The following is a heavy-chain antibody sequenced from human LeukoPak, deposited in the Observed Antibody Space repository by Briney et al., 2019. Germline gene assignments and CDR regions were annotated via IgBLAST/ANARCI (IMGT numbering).Heavy chain of an antibody. CDR1: GFTFSSYG. CDR3: ARARRPFGEAPRGMDV. Sequence: GRSLRLSCAASGFTFSSYGMHWVRQAPGKGLEWVAVIWYDGSNKYYADSVKGRFTTSRDNSKNTLYLQMNSLRAEDTAVYYCARARRPFGEAPRGMDVWGQGTTVTVSS. V-gene: IGHV3-33*01. D-gene: IGHD3-10*01. CDR2: IWYDGSNK. J-gene: IGHJ6*02.